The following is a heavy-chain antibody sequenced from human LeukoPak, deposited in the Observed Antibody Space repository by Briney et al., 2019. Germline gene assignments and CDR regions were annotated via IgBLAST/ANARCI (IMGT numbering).Heavy chain of an antibody. Sequence: SVKVSCNASGGTFSSYAISWVRQAPGQGLEWMGRIIPILGIANYAQKFQGRVTITADKSTSTAYMELSSLRSEDTAVYYCARDYDSSGYYFVGYWGQGTLVTVSS. V-gene: IGHV1-69*04. D-gene: IGHD3-22*01. CDR2: IIPILGIA. CDR3: ARDYDSSGYYFVGY. J-gene: IGHJ4*02. CDR1: GGTFSSYA.